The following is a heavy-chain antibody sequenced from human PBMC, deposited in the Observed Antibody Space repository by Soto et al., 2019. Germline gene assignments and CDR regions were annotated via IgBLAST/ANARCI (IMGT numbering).Heavy chain of an antibody. CDR3: ARFVGFGEFSDAMDV. CDR2: IYYSGST. J-gene: IGHJ6*02. Sequence: QVQLQESGPGLVKPSETLSLTCTVSGGSISSYYWSWIRQPPGKGLEWIGYIYYSGSTNYNPSLKSRVTISVDTSNNQFSLMLSSVTAADTAVYYCARFVGFGEFSDAMDVWCQGTTVTVSS. CDR1: GGSISSYY. V-gene: IGHV4-59*01. D-gene: IGHD3-10*01.